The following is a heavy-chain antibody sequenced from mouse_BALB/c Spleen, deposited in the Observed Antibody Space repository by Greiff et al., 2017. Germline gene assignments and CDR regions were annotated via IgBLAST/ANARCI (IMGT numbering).Heavy chain of an antibody. V-gene: IGHV14-4*02. CDR3: NASPNYYRYEFAY. CDR1: GFNIKDYY. J-gene: IGHJ3*01. Sequence: EVQLQQSGAELVRSGASVKLSCTASGFNIKDYYMHWVKQRPEQGLEWIGWIDPENGDTEYAPKFQGKATMTADTSSNTAYLQLSSLTSEDTAVYYCNASPNYYRYEFAYWGQGTLVTVSA. D-gene: IGHD2-14*01. CDR2: IDPENGDT.